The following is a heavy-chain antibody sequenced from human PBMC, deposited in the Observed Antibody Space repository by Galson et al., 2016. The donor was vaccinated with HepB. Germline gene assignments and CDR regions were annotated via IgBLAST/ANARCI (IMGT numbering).Heavy chain of an antibody. Sequence: TLSLTCSVSGGSINSGGFYWSWIRQHPGKGLEWIGYIYYTGTTYYNPSLESRVTVSVATSKNQFSLKLSSVTAADTAFYYCARAPISQPGYDFWSGYYTHLLKDGMDVWGKGTTVTVSS. D-gene: IGHD3-3*01. J-gene: IGHJ6*04. V-gene: IGHV4-31*03. CDR3: ARAPISQPGYDFWSGYYTHLLKDGMDV. CDR2: IYYTGTT. CDR1: GGSINSGGFY.